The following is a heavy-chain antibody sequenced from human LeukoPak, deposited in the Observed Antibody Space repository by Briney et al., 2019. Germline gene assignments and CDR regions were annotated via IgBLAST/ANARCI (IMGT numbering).Heavy chain of an antibody. CDR1: GYTFTSYA. V-gene: IGHV1-3*01. CDR3: AKTRPLDSSSWSHGDY. CDR2: INAGNGNT. Sequence: GASVTVSCKASGYTFTSYAMHWVRQAPGQRLEWMGWINAGNGNTKYSQKFQGRVTITRDTSASTAYMELSSLRSEDTAVYYCAKTRPLDSSSWSHGDYWGQGTLVTVSS. D-gene: IGHD6-13*01. J-gene: IGHJ4*02.